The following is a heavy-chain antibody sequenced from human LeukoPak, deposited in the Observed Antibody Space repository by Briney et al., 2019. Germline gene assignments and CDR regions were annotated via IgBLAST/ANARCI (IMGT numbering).Heavy chain of an antibody. CDR2: IYYSGST. CDR1: GGSISSSSYY. V-gene: IGHV4-39*07. D-gene: IGHD5-18*01. CDR3: HSYGYGVWYFDY. J-gene: IGHJ4*02. Sequence: SETLSLTCTVSGGSISSSSYYWGWIRQPPGKGLEWIGSIYYSGSTYYNPSLKSRVTISVDTSKNQFSLKLSSVTAADTAVYYCHSYGYGVWYFDYWGQGTLVTVSS.